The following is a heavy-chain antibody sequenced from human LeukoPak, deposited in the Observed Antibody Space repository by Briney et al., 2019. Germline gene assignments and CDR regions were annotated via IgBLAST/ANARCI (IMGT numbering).Heavy chain of an antibody. D-gene: IGHD3-16*02. Sequence: SETLSLTCTVSGGSISSSNYYWGWIRQPPGMGLEWLGSMYYSGNTDYNPSLKSRVTISVDTSKNQFSLKVNSVTAADTAVYYCARTLGWASSRYPFDDWGPGTLVTVSS. CDR1: GGSISSSNYY. V-gene: IGHV4-39*01. CDR2: MYYSGNT. CDR3: ARTLGWASSRYPFDD. J-gene: IGHJ4*02.